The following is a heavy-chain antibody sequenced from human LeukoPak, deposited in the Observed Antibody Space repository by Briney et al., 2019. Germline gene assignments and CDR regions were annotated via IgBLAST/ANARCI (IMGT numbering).Heavy chain of an antibody. CDR1: GFSFRSCW. CDR2: INGDGSTT. V-gene: IGHV3-74*01. Sequence: QTGGSLRLSCAASGFSFRSCWMHWVRQAPGKELVRVSRINGDGSTTNYADSVRGRFTISRDNAKNTLYLQMNSLRADGSAVYFCASLVGGYYPPVEAFDVWGQGTMVTVSS. CDR3: ASLVGGYYPPVEAFDV. J-gene: IGHJ3*01. D-gene: IGHD3-3*01.